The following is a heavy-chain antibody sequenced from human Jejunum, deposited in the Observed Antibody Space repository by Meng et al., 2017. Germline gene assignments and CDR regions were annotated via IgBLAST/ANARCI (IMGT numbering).Heavy chain of an antibody. V-gene: IGHV6-1*01. Sequence: VTLQQHVQGLVNHPQTPSLTVSISGAIVASNGATWNWIRQSPSRGLEWLGRTYYRSKWYNDYAVSVKGRITITPDTSKNQFSLQLNSLTPEDTAVYYCARDDISVYFQQWGQGTLVTVSS. CDR3: ARDDISVYFQQ. J-gene: IGHJ1*01. CDR2: TYYRSKWYN. CDR1: GAIVASNGAT.